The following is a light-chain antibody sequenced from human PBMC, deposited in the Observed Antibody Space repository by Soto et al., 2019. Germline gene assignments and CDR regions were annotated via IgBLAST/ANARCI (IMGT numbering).Light chain of an antibody. V-gene: IGLV2-14*03. CDR2: DVS. J-gene: IGLJ1*01. CDR3: SSYRSTGTLYV. Sequence: QSALTQPASQSGSPGQSITISCTGTSSDIGTYNYVSWYQQHPGKAPKLMIYDVSNRPSGVSNRFSGSKSGNTASLTISGLQAEDEADYYCSSYRSTGTLYVFGTGTKLTVL. CDR1: SSDIGTYNY.